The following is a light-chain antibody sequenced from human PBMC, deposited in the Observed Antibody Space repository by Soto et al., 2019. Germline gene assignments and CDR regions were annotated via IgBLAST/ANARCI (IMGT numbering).Light chain of an antibody. CDR3: SSYTSSSTFV. CDR2: EVT. Sequence: SALTQPASVSGSPGQSITISCTGTSSDVGGYDYVSWYQQHPGKAPKPMIYEVTNRLSGVSIRFSASKSGDTASLTISGLQAEDEADYYCSSYTSSSTFVFGTGTKGTVL. V-gene: IGLV2-14*01. CDR1: SSDVGGYDY. J-gene: IGLJ1*01.